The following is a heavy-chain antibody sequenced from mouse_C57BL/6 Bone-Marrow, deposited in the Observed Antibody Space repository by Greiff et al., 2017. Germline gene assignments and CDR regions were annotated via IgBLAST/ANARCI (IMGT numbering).Heavy chain of an antibody. J-gene: IGHJ1*03. CDR2: INPSSGYT. CDR3: ARKDYYGSSFYWYFDV. CDR1: GYTFTSYW. V-gene: IGHV1-7*01. Sequence: VKLMESGAELAKPGASVKLSCKASGYTFTSYWMHWVKQRPGQGLEWIGYINPSSGYTKYNQKFKDKATLTAEQSYSTAYMQLSSLTYEDSAVYYCARKDYYGSSFYWYFDVWGTGTTVTVSS. D-gene: IGHD1-1*01.